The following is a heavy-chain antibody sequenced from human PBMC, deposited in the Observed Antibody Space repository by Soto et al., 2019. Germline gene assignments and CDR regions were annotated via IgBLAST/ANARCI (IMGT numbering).Heavy chain of an antibody. CDR2: SRNKAQTYTT. CDR3: VSVTKTGTNKFVY. J-gene: IGHJ4*02. D-gene: IGHD3-9*01. Sequence: GWSLRLSCVAADFILSDYYIHCVRQAPGKGLEWVGRSRNKAQTYTTEYAASVKGRLTFSRDDYKCSIYLQMNSLKIEDTAVYYCVSVTKTGTNKFVYWGQGPLVTVSS. CDR1: DFILSDYY. V-gene: IGHV3-72*01.